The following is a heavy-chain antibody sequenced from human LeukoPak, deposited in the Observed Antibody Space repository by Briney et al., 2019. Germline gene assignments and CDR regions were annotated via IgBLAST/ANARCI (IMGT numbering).Heavy chain of an antibody. J-gene: IGHJ4*02. V-gene: IGHV1-69*06. CDR1: GGTFSSYA. CDR2: IIPIFGTA. Sequence: WASVKVSCKASGGTFSSYAISWVRQAPGQGLEWMGGIIPIFGTANYAQKFQGRVTITADKSTSTAYMELSSLRSEDTAVYYCAWGEENSSGWYEGFDYWGQGTLVTVSS. D-gene: IGHD6-19*01. CDR3: AWGEENSSGWYEGFDY.